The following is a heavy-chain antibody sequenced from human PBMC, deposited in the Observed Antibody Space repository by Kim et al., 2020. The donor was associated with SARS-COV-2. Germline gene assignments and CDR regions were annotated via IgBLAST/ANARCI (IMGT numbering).Heavy chain of an antibody. CDR3: ARWGGSGFFSRSGMDV. V-gene: IGHV3-48*03. Sequence: GGSLRLSCAASGFTFSSYEMNWVRQAPGKGLEWVSYISSSGRTIYYADSVKGRFTISRDNAKNSLYLQMNSLRAEDTAVYYCARWGGSGFFSRSGMDVWGQGTTVTVSS. D-gene: IGHD3-10*01. J-gene: IGHJ6*02. CDR1: GFTFSSYE. CDR2: ISSSGRTI.